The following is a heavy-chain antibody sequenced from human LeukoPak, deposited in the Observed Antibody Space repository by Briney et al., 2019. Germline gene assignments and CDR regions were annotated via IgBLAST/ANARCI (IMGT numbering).Heavy chain of an antibody. D-gene: IGHD4-17*01. CDR2: ISYDGSNK. V-gene: IGHV3-30-3*01. CDR1: GFTFSSYA. J-gene: IGHJ6*02. Sequence: GGSLRLSCAASGFTFSSYAMHWVRQAPGKGLEWVAVISYDGSNKYYADSVKGRFTISRDNSKNTLYLQMNSLRAEDTAVYYCARERLYGDYSYGMDVWGQGTTVTVSS. CDR3: ARERLYGDYSYGMDV.